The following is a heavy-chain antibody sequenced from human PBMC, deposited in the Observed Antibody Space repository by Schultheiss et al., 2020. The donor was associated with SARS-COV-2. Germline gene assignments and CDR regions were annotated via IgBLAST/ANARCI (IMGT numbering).Heavy chain of an antibody. J-gene: IGHJ6*02. Sequence: GGSLRLSCAASGFTFSSYAMHWVRQAPGKGLEYVSAISSNGGSTYYADSVKGRFTISRDNSKNTLYLQMNSLRAEDTAVYYCAKGTDWYGNTYYYYGMDVWGQGTTVTVSS. CDR2: ISSNGGST. D-gene: IGHD6-19*01. V-gene: IGHV3-64*04. CDR1: GFTFSSYA. CDR3: AKGTDWYGNTYYYYGMDV.